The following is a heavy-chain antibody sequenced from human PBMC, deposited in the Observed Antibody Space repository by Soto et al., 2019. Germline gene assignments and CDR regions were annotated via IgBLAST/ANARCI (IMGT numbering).Heavy chain of an antibody. CDR2: IYYSGST. D-gene: IGHD3-10*01. J-gene: IGHJ6*02. CDR1: GGSVSSGSYY. CDR3: ARGDPLLWFGEKVYYGMDV. V-gene: IGHV4-61*01. Sequence: TSETLSLTCTVSGGSVSSGSYYWSWIRQPPGKGLEWIGYIYYSGSTNYNPSLKSRVTISVDTSKNQFSLKLSSVTAADTAVYYCARGDPLLWFGEKVYYGMDVWGQGTTVTVSS.